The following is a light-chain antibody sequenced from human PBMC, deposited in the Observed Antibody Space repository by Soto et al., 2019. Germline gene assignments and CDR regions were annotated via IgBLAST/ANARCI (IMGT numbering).Light chain of an antibody. Sequence: QSVLTQPASVSGSPGQTNTISCTGTSSDVGGYNYLSWYQQHPGKAPKVMIYEVSNRPSGVSNRFSGSKSGNTASLTISGLQAEDEADYFCSSYTTSGTPVFGGGTKLTVL. CDR3: SSYTTSGTPV. CDR2: EVS. V-gene: IGLV2-14*01. CDR1: SSDVGGYNY. J-gene: IGLJ3*02.